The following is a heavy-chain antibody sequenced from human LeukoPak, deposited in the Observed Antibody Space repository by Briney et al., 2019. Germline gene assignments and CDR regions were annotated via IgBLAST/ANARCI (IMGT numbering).Heavy chain of an antibody. J-gene: IGHJ4*02. V-gene: IGHV1-69*05. CDR2: IIPIFGTA. D-gene: IGHD6-6*01. CDR1: GGTFSSYA. CDR3: AREEHSSSSFDY. Sequence: ASVQVSCKASGGTFSSYAISWVREAPGQGLEWMGGIIPIFGTANYAQKFQGRVTITTDESTSTAYMELSSLRSEDTAVYYCAREEHSSSSFDYWGQGTLVTVSS.